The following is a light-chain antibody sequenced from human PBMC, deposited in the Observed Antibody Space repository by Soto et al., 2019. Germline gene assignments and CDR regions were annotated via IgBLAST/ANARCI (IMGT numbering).Light chain of an antibody. J-gene: IGKJ4*01. CDR1: QSISNNH. V-gene: IGKV3-20*01. CDR2: GTS. Sequence: EIVLSQSPGTVSLSPGERVTLSCRASQSISNNHLAWYQQKPGQAPRLLIHGTSNRATGIPDRFSGSGSGTDFTLNFSRLEPEDFAVYYCEYYGDSIIFGGGTKVDIK. CDR3: EYYGDSII.